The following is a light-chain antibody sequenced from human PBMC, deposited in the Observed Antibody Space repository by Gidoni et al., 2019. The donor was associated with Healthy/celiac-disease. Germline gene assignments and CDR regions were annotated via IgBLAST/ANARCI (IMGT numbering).Light chain of an antibody. Sequence: DIVLTHAPGALAVSLGERATINCKAIQHVLFSSYKNNYLAWYQQKPGQAPTLLIYWASTRESGVPYRFSGSGSGTDFTLTISSLQAEDVAVYYCQQYYITPWTFGQGTKVEVK. CDR3: QQYYITPWT. CDR2: WAS. V-gene: IGKV4-1*01. J-gene: IGKJ1*01. CDR1: QHVLFSSYKNNY.